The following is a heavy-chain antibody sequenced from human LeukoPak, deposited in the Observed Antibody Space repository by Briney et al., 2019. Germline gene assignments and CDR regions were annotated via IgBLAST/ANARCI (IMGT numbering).Heavy chain of an antibody. V-gene: IGHV3-23*01. CDR1: GFTFSSFA. CDR3: AKGPKQQLVGSRGKYFDY. J-gene: IGHJ4*02. Sequence: GGSLRLSCAASGFTFSSFAMSWVRQAPGKGLEWVSFISGSGGGTHYADSVKGRFTISRDNSKNTLYLQMNSLRADDTAVYYCAKGPKQQLVGSRGKYFDYWGQGTLVTVSS. D-gene: IGHD6-13*01. CDR2: ISGSGGGT.